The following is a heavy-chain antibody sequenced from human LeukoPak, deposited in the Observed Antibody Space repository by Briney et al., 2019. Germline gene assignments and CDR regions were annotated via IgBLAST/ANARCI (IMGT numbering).Heavy chain of an antibody. CDR2: ISGSEGLT. Sequence: GGSLRLSCAASGFTFSSYSMNWVRQAPGKGLEWASVISGSEGLTNYADSVKGRFTISRDNSKNTLYLQMNSLRVEDTAVYYCAKEALNYFGSGSYLHYWGQGTLVTVSS. D-gene: IGHD3-10*01. V-gene: IGHV3-23*01. J-gene: IGHJ4*02. CDR3: AKEALNYFGSGSYLHY. CDR1: GFTFSSYS.